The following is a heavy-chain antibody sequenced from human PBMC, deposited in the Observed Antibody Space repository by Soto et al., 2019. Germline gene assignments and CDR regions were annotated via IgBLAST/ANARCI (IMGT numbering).Heavy chain of an antibody. CDR3: ARLPQEYNYYGMDV. Sequence: ETLSLTCTVSGGSIVTSSYYWGWIRQPPGKGLEWLGHIYYSGNTYYHPSLKSRVTISVDTSRNQFSLRLSSVTAADTAVYYCARLPQEYNYYGMDVWGQGTTVTVSS. J-gene: IGHJ6*02. V-gene: IGHV4-39*01. D-gene: IGHD1-1*01. CDR2: IYYSGNT. CDR1: GGSIVTSSYY.